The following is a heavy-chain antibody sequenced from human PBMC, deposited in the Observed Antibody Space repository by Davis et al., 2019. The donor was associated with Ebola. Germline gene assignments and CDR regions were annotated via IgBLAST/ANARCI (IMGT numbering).Heavy chain of an antibody. CDR3: ARGPSTLHYYGGNSFDY. V-gene: IGHV3-74*01. J-gene: IGHJ4*02. CDR1: GFTFSSYW. D-gene: IGHD4-23*01. CDR2: ISSDGRST. Sequence: PGGSLRLSCMASGFTFSSYWMHWVRQAPGKGLVWVSRISSDGRSTSYADSVKGRFTISRDNAKNTLYLQMNGLRAEDTAVYYCARGPSTLHYYGGNSFDYWGQGTLVTVSS.